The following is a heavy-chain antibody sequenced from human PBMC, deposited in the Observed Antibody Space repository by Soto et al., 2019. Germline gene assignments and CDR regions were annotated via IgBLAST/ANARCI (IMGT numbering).Heavy chain of an antibody. CDR1: GFTFSTYG. D-gene: IGHD4-17*01. Sequence: QVQLVESGGGEVQPGRSLTISCAASGFTFSTYGMHWVRQTPGKGLEWVAVISYYGTNKFYSDSVKGRFTISRDNFKNTLTLHMNSLRADDTAVYSCAKDLQSYGDYDYYCYGMDVWGLGTRVTVYS. V-gene: IGHV3-30*18. CDR2: ISYYGTNK. CDR3: AKDLQSYGDYDYYCYGMDV. J-gene: IGHJ6*02.